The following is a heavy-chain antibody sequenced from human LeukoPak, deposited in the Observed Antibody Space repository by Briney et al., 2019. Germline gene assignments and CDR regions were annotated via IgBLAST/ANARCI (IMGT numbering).Heavy chain of an antibody. CDR3: AGGYCSGGSCYLSDY. CDR1: GYTFTGYY. J-gene: IGHJ4*02. CDR2: INPNSGGT. D-gene: IGHD2-15*01. V-gene: IGHV1-2*02. Sequence: ASVKVSCKASGYTFTGYYMHWLRQAPGQGLEWMGWINPNSGGTNYAQKFQGRVTMTRDTSISTAYMELSRLRSDDTAVYYCAGGYCSGGSCYLSDYWGQGTLVTVSS.